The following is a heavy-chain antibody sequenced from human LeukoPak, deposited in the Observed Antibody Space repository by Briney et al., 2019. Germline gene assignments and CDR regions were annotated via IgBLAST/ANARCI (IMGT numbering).Heavy chain of an antibody. CDR2: IYHSGST. CDR1: GGSIDSSSYY. Sequence: PSETLSLTCAVSGGSIDSSSYYWGWIRQPPGKGLEWIGSIYHSGSTYYNPSLKSRVTISVDTSKNQFSLKLSSVTAADTAVYYCARYCSSTSCYGYAFDIWGQGTMVTVSS. J-gene: IGHJ3*02. D-gene: IGHD2-2*01. CDR3: ARYCSSTSCYGYAFDI. V-gene: IGHV4-39*07.